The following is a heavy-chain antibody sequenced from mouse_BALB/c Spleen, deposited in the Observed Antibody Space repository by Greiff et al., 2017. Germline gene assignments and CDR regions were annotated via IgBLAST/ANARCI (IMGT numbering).Heavy chain of an antibody. CDR1: GFTFSSYG. J-gene: IGHJ2*01. CDR3: ARHDGNYVYYFDY. D-gene: IGHD2-1*01. Sequence: EVKLVESGGDLVKPGGSLKLSCAASGFTFSSYGMSWVRQTPDKRLEWVATISSGGSYTYYPDSVKGRFTISRDNAKNTLYLQMSSLKSEDTAMYYCARHDGNYVYYFDYWGQGTTLTVSS. V-gene: IGHV5-6*01. CDR2: ISSGGSYT.